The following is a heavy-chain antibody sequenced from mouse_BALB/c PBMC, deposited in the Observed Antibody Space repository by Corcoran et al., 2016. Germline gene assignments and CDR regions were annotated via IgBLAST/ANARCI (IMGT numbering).Heavy chain of an antibody. D-gene: IGHD6-1*01. CDR1: GYIFTDYG. J-gene: IGHJ4*01. V-gene: IGHV9-3-1*01. CDR3: ARAPLHYYAMDY. Sequence: QIQLVQSGPELKKPGETVKISCKASGYIFTDYGMNWVKQAPGEALKWMGWINTYTGEPTYADDFKGRFAFSLETSASTAYLQINNLKNEDTSTYFCARAPLHYYAMDYWGQGTSVTVSS. CDR2: INTYTGEP.